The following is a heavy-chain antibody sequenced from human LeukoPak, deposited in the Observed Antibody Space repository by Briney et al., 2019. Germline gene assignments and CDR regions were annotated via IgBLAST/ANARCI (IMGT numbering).Heavy chain of an antibody. CDR3: ARGRRGYSYGPKPYYYYYMDV. Sequence: GGSLRLSCAASGFTFSSYWMSWVRQAPGKGLEWVANIKQDGSEKYYVDSVKGRFTISRDNAKNSLYLQMNSLRAEDTAVYYCARGRRGYSYGPKPYYYYYMDVWGKGTTVTVSS. CDR2: IKQDGSEK. CDR1: GFTFSSYW. V-gene: IGHV3-7*01. D-gene: IGHD5-18*01. J-gene: IGHJ6*03.